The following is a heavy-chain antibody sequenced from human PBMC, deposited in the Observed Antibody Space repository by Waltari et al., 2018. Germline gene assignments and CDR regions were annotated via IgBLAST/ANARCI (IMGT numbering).Heavy chain of an antibody. CDR3: ARVVGYCSGGSCSLSD. CDR2: IYHSGST. V-gene: IGHV4-38-2*01. Sequence: QVQLQESGPGLVKPSETLSLNCAVSGYSISSGYYWGWIRQPPGKGLEWIGSIYHSGSTYYNPSLKSRVTISVDTSKNQFSLKLSSVTAADTAVYYCARVVGYCSGGSCSLSDWGQGTLVTVSS. D-gene: IGHD2-15*01. CDR1: GYSISSGYY. J-gene: IGHJ4*02.